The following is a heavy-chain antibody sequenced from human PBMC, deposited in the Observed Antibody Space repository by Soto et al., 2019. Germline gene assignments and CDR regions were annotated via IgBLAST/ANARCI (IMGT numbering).Heavy chain of an antibody. V-gene: IGHV4-31*03. D-gene: IGHD6-19*01. J-gene: IGHJ5*02. Sequence: SETLSLTCSVSGGSISSGGYYWSWIRQHPGKGLEWIGYIYYSGSTYYNPSLKSRVTISVDTSKNQFSLKLSSVTAADTAVYYCASFSSGWYVDWFDPWGQGTLVTVSS. CDR2: IYYSGST. CDR3: ASFSSGWYVDWFDP. CDR1: GGSISSGGYY.